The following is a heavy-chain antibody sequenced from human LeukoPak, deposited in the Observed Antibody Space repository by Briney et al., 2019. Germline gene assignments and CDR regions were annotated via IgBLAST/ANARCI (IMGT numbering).Heavy chain of an antibody. CDR1: GYTFTGYY. D-gene: IGHD3-22*01. Sequence: GASVKVSCKASGYTFTGYYMHWVRQAPGQGLEWMGWINPNSGGTNYAQKFQGRVTMTRDTSISTAYMELSRLRSDDTAVYYCARIHYDSSGPLDYWGQGTLVTVSS. CDR2: INPNSGGT. CDR3: ARIHYDSSGPLDY. J-gene: IGHJ4*02. V-gene: IGHV1-2*02.